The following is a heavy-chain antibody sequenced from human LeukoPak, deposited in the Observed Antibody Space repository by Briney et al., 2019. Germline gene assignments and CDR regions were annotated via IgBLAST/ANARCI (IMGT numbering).Heavy chain of an antibody. CDR1: GFTFSSYA. CDR2: ISGSGGST. V-gene: IGHV3-23*01. CDR3: VRGGYRAYYVDY. J-gene: IGHJ4*02. D-gene: IGHD5-12*01. Sequence: RSGGSLRLSCAASGFTFSSYAMSWVRQAPGKGLEWVAAISGSGGSTYYADSVKGRFTISRDNAKNTLHLQMNSLRAEDTAVYYCVRGGYRAYYVDYWGQGTLVTVSS.